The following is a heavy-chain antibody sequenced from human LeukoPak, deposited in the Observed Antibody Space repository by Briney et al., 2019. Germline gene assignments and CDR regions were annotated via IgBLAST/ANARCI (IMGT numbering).Heavy chain of an antibody. Sequence: ASVKVSCKVSGYTFTSYDINWVRQATGQRLEWMGWMNPNSGNTGYAQKFQGRVTMSRNTSISTAYMELSSLRSEDTAVYYCARSPGWQQLVRYYGMDVWGQGTTVTVSS. D-gene: IGHD6-13*01. CDR3: ARSPGWQQLVRYYGMDV. V-gene: IGHV1-8*01. CDR1: GYTFTSYD. CDR2: MNPNSGNT. J-gene: IGHJ6*02.